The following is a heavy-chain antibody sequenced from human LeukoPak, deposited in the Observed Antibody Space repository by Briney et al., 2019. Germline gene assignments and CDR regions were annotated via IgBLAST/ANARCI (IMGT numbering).Heavy chain of an antibody. Sequence: GGSLRLSCAASGFTFSSYAMSWVRQAPGKGLEWVSAISGSGGSTYYADSVKGRFTISRDNSKNTLYLQMSSLRAEDTAVYYCAKARGVTMVRGGLFFDYWGQGTLVTVSS. V-gene: IGHV3-23*01. J-gene: IGHJ4*02. CDR3: AKARGVTMVRGGLFFDY. D-gene: IGHD3-10*01. CDR1: GFTFSSYA. CDR2: ISGSGGST.